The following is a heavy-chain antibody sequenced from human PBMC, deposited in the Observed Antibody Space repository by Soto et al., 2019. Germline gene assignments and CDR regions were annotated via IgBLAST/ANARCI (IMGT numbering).Heavy chain of an antibody. V-gene: IGHV4-59*01. CDR3: ARDALYGDSYYYYYYMDV. CDR1: GGSISSYY. CDR2: IYYSGST. J-gene: IGHJ6*03. Sequence: PSETLSLTCTVSGGSISSYYWSWIRQPPGKGLEWIGYIYYSGSTNYNPSLKSRVTISVDTSKNQFSLKLSSVTAADTAVYYCARDALYGDSYYYYYYMDVWGKGTTVTSP. D-gene: IGHD4-17*01.